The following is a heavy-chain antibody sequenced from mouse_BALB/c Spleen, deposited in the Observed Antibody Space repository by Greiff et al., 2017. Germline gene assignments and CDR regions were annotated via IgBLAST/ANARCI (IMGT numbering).Heavy chain of an antibody. CDR3: TRDYYGSSYGY. J-gene: IGHJ2*01. D-gene: IGHD1-1*01. Sequence: VQLQQSGTVLARPGASVKMSCKASGYTFTSYWMHWVKQRPGQGLEWIGAIYPGNSDTSYNQKFKGKAKLTAVTSTSTAYMELSSLTNEDSAVYYCTRDYYGSSYGYWGQGTTLTVSA. CDR2: IYPGNSDT. V-gene: IGHV1-5*01. CDR1: GYTFTSYW.